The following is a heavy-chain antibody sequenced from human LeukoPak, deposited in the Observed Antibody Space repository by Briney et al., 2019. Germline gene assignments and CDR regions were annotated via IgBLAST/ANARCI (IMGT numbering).Heavy chain of an antibody. D-gene: IGHD2-2*01. J-gene: IGHJ4*02. CDR1: GFTFSSYA. Sequence: GGSLRLSCAASGFTFSSYAMSWVRQAPGKGLEWVSAISGSGGSTYYADSVKGRFTISRDNSKNTLYLQMNGLRAEDTAVYYCAKEECSSTSCYLAYWGQGTLVTVSS. CDR3: AKEECSSTSCYLAY. V-gene: IGHV3-23*01. CDR2: ISGSGGST.